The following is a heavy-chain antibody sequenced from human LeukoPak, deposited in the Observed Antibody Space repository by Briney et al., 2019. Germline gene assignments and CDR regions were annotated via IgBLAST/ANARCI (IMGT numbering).Heavy chain of an antibody. CDR1: GGSFSGYY. Sequence: PSETLSLTCAVYGGSFSGYYWSWIRQPPGKGLEWIGEINHSGSTNYNPSLKSRVTISVDTSKNQFSLELSSVTAADTAVYYCARGGKRRSSYKDAFDIWGQGTMVTVSS. CDR2: INHSGST. V-gene: IGHV4-34*01. J-gene: IGHJ3*02. D-gene: IGHD3-10*01. CDR3: ARGGKRRSSYKDAFDI.